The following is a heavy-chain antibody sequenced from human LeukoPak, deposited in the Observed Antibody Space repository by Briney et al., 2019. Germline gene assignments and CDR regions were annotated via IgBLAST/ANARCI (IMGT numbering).Heavy chain of an antibody. J-gene: IGHJ4*02. CDR3: ARLDWGSRGSGSFDI. CDR1: GGSINTFNHY. Sequence: PSETLSLTCTVSGGSINTFNHYWGWIRQPPGKGLEWIGSIYDSGNTYYDASIKSRVAMSVDTSKNQFSLKVRSVTAADTAVYFCARLDWGSRGSGSFDIWGQGTLVIVSS. CDR2: IYDSGNT. V-gene: IGHV4-39*01. D-gene: IGHD7-27*01.